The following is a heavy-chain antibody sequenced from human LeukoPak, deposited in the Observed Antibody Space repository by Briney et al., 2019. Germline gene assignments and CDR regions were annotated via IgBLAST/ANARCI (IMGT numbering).Heavy chain of an antibody. D-gene: IGHD6-25*01. CDR3: ARENLAAAADY. Sequence: PGGSLRLSCAASEFTFSAYWMHWVRQAPGKGLVWVSRIRGDGSMTNYADSVKGRFTISRDNAKNTLYLQMNSLRLEDTAVYYCARENLAAAADYWGRGTVVTVSS. CDR2: IRGDGSMT. CDR1: EFTFSAYW. J-gene: IGHJ4*02. V-gene: IGHV3-74*01.